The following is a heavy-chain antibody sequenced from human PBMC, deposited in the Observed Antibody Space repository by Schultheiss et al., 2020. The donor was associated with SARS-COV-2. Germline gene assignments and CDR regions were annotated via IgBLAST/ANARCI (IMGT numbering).Heavy chain of an antibody. CDR3: ATSIDTAMVMNY. CDR1: GYTFTSYY. J-gene: IGHJ4*02. CDR2: INPSGGST. Sequence: GESLKISCKASGYTFTSYYMHWVRQAPGQGLEWMGIINPSGGSTSYAQKFQGRVTMTRDTSTSTVYMELSSLRSEDTAVYYCATSIDTAMVMNYWGQGTLVTVSS. D-gene: IGHD5-18*01. V-gene: IGHV1-46*01.